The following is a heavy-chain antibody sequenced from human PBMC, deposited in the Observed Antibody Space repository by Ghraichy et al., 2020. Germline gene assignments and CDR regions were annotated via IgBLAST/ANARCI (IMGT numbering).Heavy chain of an antibody. CDR1: GFTFSSYG. CDR2: IWYDGSNK. J-gene: IGHJ5*02. Sequence: GESLNISCEASGFTFSSYGMDWVRQAPGKGLEWVAVIWYDGSNKYYADSVKGRFTISRDNSKNTLYLQMNSLRAEDTAVYYCARDRGYCSSTSCYSWFDPWGQGTLVTVSS. D-gene: IGHD2-2*01. V-gene: IGHV3-33*01. CDR3: ARDRGYCSSTSCYSWFDP.